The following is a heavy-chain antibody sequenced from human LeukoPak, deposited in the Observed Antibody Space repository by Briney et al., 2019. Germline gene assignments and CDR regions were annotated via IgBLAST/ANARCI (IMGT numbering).Heavy chain of an antibody. D-gene: IGHD3-3*01. Sequence: PSETLSLTCTVSGGSISSGDYYWSWIRQPPGKGLEWIGYIYYSGSTYYNPSLKSRVTISVDTSKNQFSLMLSSVTAADTAVYYCARGGRFTIFGVVPYDYWGQGTLVTVSS. CDR1: GGSISSGDYY. CDR2: IYYSGST. V-gene: IGHV4-30-4*01. J-gene: IGHJ4*02. CDR3: ARGGRFTIFGVVPYDY.